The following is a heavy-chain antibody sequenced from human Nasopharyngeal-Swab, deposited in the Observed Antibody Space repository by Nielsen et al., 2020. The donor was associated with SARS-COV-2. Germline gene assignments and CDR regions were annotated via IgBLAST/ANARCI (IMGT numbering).Heavy chain of an antibody. V-gene: IGHV4-61*02. CDR3: ARDIGYAGYLDY. J-gene: IGHJ4*02. Sequence: SETLSLTCTVSGGSISSGSYHWSWIRQPAGKGLEWIGRIYTSGSTNYNPSLKSRVTISVDTSKNQFSLKLSSVTAADTAVYYCARDIGYAGYLDYWGQGTLVTISS. D-gene: IGHD3-9*01. CDR1: GGSISSGSYH. CDR2: IYTSGST.